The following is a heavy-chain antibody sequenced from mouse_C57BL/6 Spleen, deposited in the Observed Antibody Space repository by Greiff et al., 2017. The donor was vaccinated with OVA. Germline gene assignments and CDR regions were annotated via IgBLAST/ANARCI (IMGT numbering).Heavy chain of an antibody. Sequence: QVQLKESGPELVKPGASVKISCKASGYAFSSSWMNWVKQRPGKGLEWIGRIYPGDGDTNYNGKFKGKATLTADKSSSTAYMQLSSLTSEDSAVYFCARWVYFDYWGQGTTLTVSS. V-gene: IGHV1-82*01. CDR1: GYAFSSSW. CDR2: IYPGDGDT. J-gene: IGHJ2*01. CDR3: ARWVYFDY.